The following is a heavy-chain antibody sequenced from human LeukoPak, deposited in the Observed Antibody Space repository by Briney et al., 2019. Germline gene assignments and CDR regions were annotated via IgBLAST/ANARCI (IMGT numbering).Heavy chain of an antibody. V-gene: IGHV3-49*03. J-gene: IGHJ6*03. CDR1: GFTFGDYA. CDR3: TRDGVRYFDWLPYYYYYMDV. CDR2: IRSKAYGGTT. D-gene: IGHD3-9*01. Sequence: GGSLRLSCTASGFTFGDYAMSWFRQAPGKGLEWVGFIRSKAYGGTTEYAASVKGRFTISRDDSKSIADLQMNSLKTEDTAVYYCTRDGVRYFDWLPYYYYYMDVWGKGTTVTVSS.